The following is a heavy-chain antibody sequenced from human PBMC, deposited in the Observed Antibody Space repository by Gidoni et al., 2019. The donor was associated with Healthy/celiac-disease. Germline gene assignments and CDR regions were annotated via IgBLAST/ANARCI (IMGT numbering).Heavy chain of an antibody. D-gene: IGHD3-10*01. CDR3: ARLDXHYYXXGSHXXY. Sequence: EVQLVQSGAEVKKPGESLKISCXGSGYSFTSYWIGWVRQMPGKGLEWMGILYPGDSDTRYSPSFQGQVXISAXKSISTXYLXXXSLXXSDXXXYYCARLDXHYYXXGSHXXYWGXXTLVXVSS. CDR1: GYSFTSYW. J-gene: IGHJ4*01. CDR2: LYPGDSDT. V-gene: IGHV5-51*01.